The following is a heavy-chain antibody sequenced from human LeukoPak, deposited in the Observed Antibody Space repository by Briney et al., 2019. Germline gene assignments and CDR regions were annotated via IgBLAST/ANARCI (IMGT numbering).Heavy chain of an antibody. Sequence: GGSLRLSCAASGFTHSNYWMSWVRQAPGKGLEWVANIKQDGRERYYVDSVKGRFTISRDNAKNSMYLQMNSLRADDTAVYYCARDAYIDRYFDYWGQGTLVTVSS. CDR1: GFTHSNYW. J-gene: IGHJ4*02. CDR2: IKQDGRER. CDR3: ARDAYIDRYFDY. V-gene: IGHV3-7*01. D-gene: IGHD3-22*01.